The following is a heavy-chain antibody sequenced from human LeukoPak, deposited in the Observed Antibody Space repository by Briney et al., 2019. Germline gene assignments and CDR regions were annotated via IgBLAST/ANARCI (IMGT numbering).Heavy chain of an antibody. CDR3: ARQLGAAAAFDY. CDR1: GGSISSYY. V-gene: IGHV4-59*08. CDR2: IYYSGST. J-gene: IGHJ4*02. Sequence: SSETLSLTCTVSGGSISSYYWSWIRRPPGKGLEWIGYIYYSGSTNYNPSLKSRVTISVDTSKNQFSLKLSSVTAADTAVYYCARQLGAAAAFDYWGQGTLVTVSS. D-gene: IGHD6-13*01.